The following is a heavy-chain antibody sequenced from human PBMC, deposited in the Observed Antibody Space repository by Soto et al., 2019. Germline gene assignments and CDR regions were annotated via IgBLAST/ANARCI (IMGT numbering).Heavy chain of an antibody. V-gene: IGHV5-10-1*01. CDR2: IDPSDSYT. J-gene: IGHJ5*02. CDR1: GYSFTSYW. CDR3: ATSGGYSYGRNWFDP. D-gene: IGHD5-18*01. Sequence: GESLKISCKGSGYSFTSYWISWVRQMPGKGLEWMGRIDPSDSYTNYSPSFQGHVTISADKSISTAYLQWSSLKASDTAMYYCATSGGYSYGRNWFDPWGQGTLVTVS.